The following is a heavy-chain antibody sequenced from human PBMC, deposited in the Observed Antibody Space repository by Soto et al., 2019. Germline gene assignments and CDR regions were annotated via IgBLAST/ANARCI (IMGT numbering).Heavy chain of an antibody. D-gene: IGHD3-22*01. CDR2: ISSSSSSM. J-gene: IGHJ4*02. CDR3: AKTNYDSSGYLDY. CDR1: GFTFSNYS. Sequence: GGSLRLSCAASGFTFSNYSLNWVRQAPGKGLEWVSYISSSSSSMYYADSVKGRFTISRDNAKNSLYLQMNSLRAEDTAVYYCAKTNYDSSGYLDYWGQGTLVTVSS. V-gene: IGHV3-48*01.